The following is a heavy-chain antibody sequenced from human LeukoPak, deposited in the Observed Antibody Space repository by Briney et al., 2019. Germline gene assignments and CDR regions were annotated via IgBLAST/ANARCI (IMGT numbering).Heavy chain of an antibody. CDR2: ISAYNGNT. Sequence: ASVKVSCKASGYTFTSYGISWVRQAPGQGLEWMGWISAYNGNTNYAQKLQGRVTMTTDTSTSTAYMELRSLRSDDTAVYYCARGRRGLRFVKGNWFDPWGQGTLVTVSS. D-gene: IGHD5-12*01. J-gene: IGHJ5*02. CDR3: ARGRRGLRFVKGNWFDP. CDR1: GYTFTSYG. V-gene: IGHV1-18*01.